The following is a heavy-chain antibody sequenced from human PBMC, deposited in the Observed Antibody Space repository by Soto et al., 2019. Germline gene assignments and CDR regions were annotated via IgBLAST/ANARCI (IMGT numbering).Heavy chain of an antibody. D-gene: IGHD6-19*01. CDR3: ARDWGSSGWPN. J-gene: IGHJ4*02. Sequence: SETLSLTCPVSGHSLSRGGYYWSWLRQHPGKGLEWVGYIYFTGSTLYNPSLKSRLAMSLDTSKNQFSLRLTSVTAADTAVYFCARDWGSSGWPNWGQGTLVTVS. V-gene: IGHV4-31*03. CDR1: GHSLSRGGYY. CDR2: IYFTGST.